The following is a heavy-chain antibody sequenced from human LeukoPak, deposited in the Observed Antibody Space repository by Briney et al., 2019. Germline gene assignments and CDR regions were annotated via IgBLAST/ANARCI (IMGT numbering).Heavy chain of an antibody. CDR1: GFTFSSSW. D-gene: IGHD5-24*01. J-gene: IGHJ4*02. CDR2: INQDGSDK. Sequence: PGGSLTLSCAASGFTFSSSWMSWVRQAPGKGLEWVANINQDGSDKYYVDSVKGRFTISRDNAKNSLYLQLNSLRAEDTAVYYCARDLEMATDPDWGQGTLVTVS. CDR3: ARDLEMATDPD. V-gene: IGHV3-7*01.